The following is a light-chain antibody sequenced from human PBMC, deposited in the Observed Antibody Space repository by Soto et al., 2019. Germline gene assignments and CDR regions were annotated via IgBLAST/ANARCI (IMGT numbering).Light chain of an antibody. V-gene: IGLV2-14*01. J-gene: IGLJ1*01. CDR1: INDIGSYDY. Sequence: QCALTQPISVSGSPGQSITISCTGNINDIGSYDYVCWYQQHPGKAPRLLIHGVHNRSPGISGRFSASKSGLTASLTISGLQAEDEADYYCTAFSANRVYLFGPGTKVNVL. CDR2: GVH. CDR3: TAFSANRVYL.